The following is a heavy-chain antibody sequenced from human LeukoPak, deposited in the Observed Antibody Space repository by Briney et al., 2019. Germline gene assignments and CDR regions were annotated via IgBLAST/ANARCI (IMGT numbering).Heavy chain of an antibody. CDR1: GGTFSSYA. CDR2: VIPIFGTA. V-gene: IGHV1-69*01. CDR3: ARDLTGYSYGYGY. D-gene: IGHD5-18*01. J-gene: IGHJ4*02. Sequence: GASVKVSCKASGGTFSSYAISWVRQAPGQGLEWKGGVIPIFGTANYAQKFQGRVTITADESTSTAYMELSSLRSEDTAVYYCARDLTGYSYGYGYWGQGTLVTVSS.